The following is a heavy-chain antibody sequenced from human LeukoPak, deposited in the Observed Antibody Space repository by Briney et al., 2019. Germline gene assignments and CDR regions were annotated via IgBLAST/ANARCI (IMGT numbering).Heavy chain of an antibody. Sequence: GGSLRLSRAASGFTFSSYWMHWVRQAPGKGLVWVSRINSDGSSTSYADSVKGRFTISRDNAKNTLYLQMNSLRAEDTAVYYCARDSVSGSYLFDYWGQGTLVTVSS. CDR1: GFTFSSYW. CDR3: ARDSVSGSYLFDY. V-gene: IGHV3-74*01. J-gene: IGHJ4*02. CDR2: INSDGSST. D-gene: IGHD1-26*01.